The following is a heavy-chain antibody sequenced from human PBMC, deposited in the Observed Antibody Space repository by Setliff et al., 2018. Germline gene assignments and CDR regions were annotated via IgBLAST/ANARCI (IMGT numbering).Heavy chain of an antibody. CDR2: IHYSGST. J-gene: IGHJ4*02. CDR3: ARFYGDYQFDY. CDR1: GASITDSY. V-gene: IGHV4-59*01. D-gene: IGHD4-17*01. Sequence: PSETLSLTCSVSGASITDSYWNWIRQPPGKGLEWVGYIHYSGSTSYNPSLKSRVTMSVYISKSQFSLKLTSVTPADTAVYYCARFYGDYQFDYWGQGTLVTVSS.